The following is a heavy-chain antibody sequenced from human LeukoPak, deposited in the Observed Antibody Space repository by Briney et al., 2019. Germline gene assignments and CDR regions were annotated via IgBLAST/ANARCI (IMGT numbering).Heavy chain of an antibody. D-gene: IGHD3-10*01. CDR1: GYTFTGYY. CDR2: INPNSGGT. Sequence: ASVKVSCKASGYTFTGYYMHWVRQAPRQGLEWMGWINPNSGGTNYAQKFQGRVTMTRDTSISTAYMELSRLRSDDTAVYYCARTLGLWFGEWDYWGQGTLVTVSS. J-gene: IGHJ4*02. CDR3: ARTLGLWFGEWDY. V-gene: IGHV1-2*02.